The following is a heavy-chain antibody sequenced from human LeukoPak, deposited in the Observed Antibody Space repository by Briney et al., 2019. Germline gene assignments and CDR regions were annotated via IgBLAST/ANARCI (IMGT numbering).Heavy chain of an antibody. CDR1: GDSISSGDYY. D-gene: IGHD3-10*01. J-gene: IGHJ4*02. CDR3: ARAYYGSGSYPFDY. Sequence: PSETLSLTCTVSGDSISSGDYYWSWIRQPAGKGLEWIGRISSSGSTNYNPSLKSRVTISVDTSKNQFSLKVNSVTAADTAVYYCARAYYGSGSYPFDYWGQGTLVTVSS. V-gene: IGHV4-61*02. CDR2: ISSSGST.